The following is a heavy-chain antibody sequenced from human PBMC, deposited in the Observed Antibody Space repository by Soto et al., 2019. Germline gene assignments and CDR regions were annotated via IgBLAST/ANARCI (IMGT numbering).Heavy chain of an antibody. D-gene: IGHD2-2*01. CDR2: ISSSRGST. CDR1: GFTLSDYA. CDR3: VKDYQAGDCGDPSCSVAGLDV. V-gene: IGHV3-23*01. Sequence: GGSLRLSCEASGFTLSDYAMGWVSQVPGKGLGWDSSISSSRGSTYYADSVRGRLAVSRDNSKNTLYLQMNSLRDADRARYYCVKDYQAGDCGDPSCSVAGLDVWGQGTTVTVSS. J-gene: IGHJ6*02.